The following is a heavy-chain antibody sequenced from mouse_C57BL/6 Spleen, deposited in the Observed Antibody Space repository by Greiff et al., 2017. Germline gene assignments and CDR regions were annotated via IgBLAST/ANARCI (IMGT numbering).Heavy chain of an antibody. J-gene: IGHJ2*01. CDR3: ARRDYGNYLDYFDY. Sequence: EVQLQESGPELVKPGASVKIPCKASGYTFTDYNMDWVKQSHGKSLEWIGDINPNNGGTIYNQKFKGKATLTVDKSSSTAYMELRSLTSEDTAVYYCARRDYGNYLDYFDYWGQGTTLTVSS. D-gene: IGHD2-1*01. CDR1: GYTFTDYN. CDR2: INPNNGGT. V-gene: IGHV1-18*01.